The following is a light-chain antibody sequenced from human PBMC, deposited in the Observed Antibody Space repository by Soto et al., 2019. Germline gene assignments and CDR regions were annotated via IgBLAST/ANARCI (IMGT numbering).Light chain of an antibody. CDR1: QSVRNN. Sequence: MMMTQSPATLSVSPGERATLSCRASQSVRNNLAWYQQKPGQAPRLLIFGAATRATGTPARFSGSGSGTEFTLTISSLQSEDFAIYYCQHYNEWPPWTFGQGTKVEIK. CDR2: GAA. J-gene: IGKJ1*01. V-gene: IGKV3-15*01. CDR3: QHYNEWPPWT.